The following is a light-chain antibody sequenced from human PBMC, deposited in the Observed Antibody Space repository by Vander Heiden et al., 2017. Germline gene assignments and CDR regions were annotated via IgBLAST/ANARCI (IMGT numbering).Light chain of an antibody. CDR1: SSDVGSYNL. J-gene: IGLJ2*01. CDR2: EGS. Sequence: SALTQPASVSGSPGQSITISCTGTSSDVGSYNLVSWYQQHPGKAPKLMTYEGSKRPSGVSNRFSGSKSGNTASLTISGLQAEDEADYYCCSYAGSSTFHVVFGGGTKLTVL. CDR3: CSYAGSSTFHVV. V-gene: IGLV2-23*03.